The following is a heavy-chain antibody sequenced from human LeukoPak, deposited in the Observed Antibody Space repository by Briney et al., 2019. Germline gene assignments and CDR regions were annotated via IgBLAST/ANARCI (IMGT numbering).Heavy chain of an antibody. CDR2: INHSGST. Sequence: PSETLSLTCAVYGGSFSGYYWSWIRQPPGKGLEWIGEINHSGSTNHNPSLKSRVTISVDTSKNQFSLKLSSVTAADTAVYYCARAQPTKVGATTAGDAFDIWGQGTMVTVSS. CDR3: ARAQPTKVGATTAGDAFDI. J-gene: IGHJ3*02. CDR1: GGSFSGYY. V-gene: IGHV4-34*01. D-gene: IGHD1-26*01.